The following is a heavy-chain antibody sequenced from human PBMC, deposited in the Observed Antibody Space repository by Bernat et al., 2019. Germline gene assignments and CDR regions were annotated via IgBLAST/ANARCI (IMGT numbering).Heavy chain of an antibody. CDR1: GFTFSTYA. J-gene: IGHJ3*01. CDR2: ISYDGSNK. CDR3: ARVVSVRSSWDGIDF. V-gene: IGHV3-30*01. Sequence: QVYLVESGGGVVQPGRSLRLSCAASGFTFSTYAVHWVRQAPGKGLECVALISYDGSNKYYAASVKGRFTISRGNSKNTLYLQMNSLRAEDTAVYYCARVVSVRSSWDGIDFWGQGTMVTVSS. D-gene: IGHD6-13*01.